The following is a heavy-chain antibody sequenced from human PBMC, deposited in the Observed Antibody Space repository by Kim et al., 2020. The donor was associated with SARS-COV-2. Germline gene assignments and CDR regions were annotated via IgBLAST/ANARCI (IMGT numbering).Heavy chain of an antibody. CDR3: ARVGLGYYGSGSYLPPYYYYYGMDV. Sequence: GGSLRLSCAASGFTFTSYCMSWVRQAPGKGLEWLANIKQDGGEKYYVDSVKGRFTISRDNAKNSLYLQMNSLRAEDTAVYYCARVGLGYYGSGSYLPPYYYYYGMDVWGQGTTVTVSS. CDR1: GFTFTSYC. CDR2: IKQDGGEK. D-gene: IGHD3-10*01. V-gene: IGHV3-7*03. J-gene: IGHJ6*02.